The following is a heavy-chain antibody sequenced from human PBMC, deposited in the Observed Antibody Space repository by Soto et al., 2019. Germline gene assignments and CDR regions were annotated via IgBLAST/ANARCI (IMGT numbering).Heavy chain of an antibody. D-gene: IGHD1-26*01. V-gene: IGHV3-23*01. CDR1: GFSFSGYA. CDR2: ISGSGAST. Sequence: EVQLLESGGGVGQPGGSLRLSCAATGFSFSGYAMSWVRQAAGKGLEWVSTISGSGASTFYADSVKGRCTISRDNSKNTCYLQINSLRAEETAVYCCANNWKGYSGSYVHYWGQGSVVTVSS. CDR3: ANNWKGYSGSYVHY. J-gene: IGHJ4*02.